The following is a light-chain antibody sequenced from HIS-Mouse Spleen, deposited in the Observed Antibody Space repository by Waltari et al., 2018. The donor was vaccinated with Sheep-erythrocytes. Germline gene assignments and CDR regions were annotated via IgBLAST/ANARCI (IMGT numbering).Light chain of an antibody. CDR1: KLGDKY. J-gene: IGLJ2*01. V-gene: IGLV3-1*01. Sequence: SYELTQPPSVSVSPGQTASLTCFGDKLGDKYACWYQQKPGHSPVLVIYQDSKRPSGIPERFSGSKSGNTATLTISGTQAMDEADYYCQAWDSSTVVFGGGTKLTVL. CDR2: QDS. CDR3: QAWDSSTVV.